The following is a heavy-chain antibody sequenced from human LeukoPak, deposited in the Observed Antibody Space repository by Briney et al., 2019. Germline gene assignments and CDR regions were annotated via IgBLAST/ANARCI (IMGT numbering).Heavy chain of an antibody. CDR2: IYYSGST. V-gene: IGHV4-31*03. CDR1: GGSISSGGYY. D-gene: IGHD2-2*01. Sequence: PSQTLSLTCTVSGGSISSGGYYWSWIRQHPGKGLEWIGYIYYSGSTYYNPSLKSRVTISVDTSKNQFSLKLSSVTAADTAVYYCARGWGRGPLGYCSSTSCSGGMDVWGHGTTVTVSS. J-gene: IGHJ6*02. CDR3: ARGWGRGPLGYCSSTSCSGGMDV.